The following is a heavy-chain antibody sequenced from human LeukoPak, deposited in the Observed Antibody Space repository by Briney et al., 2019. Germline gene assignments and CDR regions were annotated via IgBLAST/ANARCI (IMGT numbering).Heavy chain of an antibody. J-gene: IGHJ4*02. CDR3: ARELENTVYNY. V-gene: IGHV4-59*01. D-gene: IGHD2/OR15-2a*01. CDR2: IYYSGST. Sequence: PSETLSLTCTVSGGSISSYYWSWIRQPPGKGLEWIGYIYYSGSTNYNPSLKSRVTISVDTSKNQFSLKLSSVTAADTAVYYCARELENTVYNYWGQGTLVTVSS. CDR1: GGSISSYY.